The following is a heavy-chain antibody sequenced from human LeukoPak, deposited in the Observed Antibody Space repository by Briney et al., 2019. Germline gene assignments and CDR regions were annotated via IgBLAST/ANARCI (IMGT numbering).Heavy chain of an antibody. CDR2: INPNSGAT. Sequence: ASVKVSCKASGYTFTGYYIHWVRQAPGQGPEWIGWINPNSGATYYAQKFEGRVTMTRDTSISTVYMDLSRLRSDDTAVYYCARVGHWGYNFDYWGQGTLVTVSS. CDR1: GYTFTGYY. J-gene: IGHJ4*02. D-gene: IGHD7-27*01. V-gene: IGHV1-2*02. CDR3: ARVGHWGYNFDY.